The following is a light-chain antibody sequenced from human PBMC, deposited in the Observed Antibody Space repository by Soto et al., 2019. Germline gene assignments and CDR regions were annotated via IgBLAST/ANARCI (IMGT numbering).Light chain of an antibody. V-gene: IGKV1-33*01. Sequence: DIQMTQSPSSLSASVGDRVTITCQAIHYISTYLNWYQQKPGKAPKLLIYDASNLETGVPSRFSGSGSGTDFTFTISSLQPEDIATYYCQQFEDFPRAIIFGQGTRLEIK. J-gene: IGKJ5*01. CDR2: DAS. CDR1: HYISTY. CDR3: QQFEDFPRAII.